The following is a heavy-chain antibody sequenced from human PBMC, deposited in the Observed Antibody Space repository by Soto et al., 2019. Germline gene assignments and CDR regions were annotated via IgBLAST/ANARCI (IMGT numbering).Heavy chain of an antibody. V-gene: IGHV4-59*01. CDR3: ARGSSGWPPRLDY. Sequence: QVQLQESGQGLVKPSETLSLNCTVSGGPISSYYWSWIRQSPGKGLEWIGYIYYSGSTNYNPSLKSRVTXSXDXXKNQFSLELSSVTAADTAVYYCARGSSGWPPRLDYWGQGTLVTVSS. J-gene: IGHJ4*02. CDR2: IYYSGST. CDR1: GGPISSYY. D-gene: IGHD6-19*01.